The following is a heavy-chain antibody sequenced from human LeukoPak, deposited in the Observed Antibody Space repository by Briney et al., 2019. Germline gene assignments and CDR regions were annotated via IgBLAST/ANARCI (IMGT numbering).Heavy chain of an antibody. V-gene: IGHV3-23*01. Sequence: PGGSLRLSCAASGFTFSSYAMSWVRQAPGKGLEWVSVISDSGDNTYYADSVKGRFTISRDNSKNTLYLQMNSLRAEDTAVYYCAKEGSTIYWDGSYLNFFDYWGQGTLVTVSS. J-gene: IGHJ4*02. CDR1: GFTFSSYA. D-gene: IGHD1-26*01. CDR2: ISDSGDNT. CDR3: AKEGSTIYWDGSYLNFFDY.